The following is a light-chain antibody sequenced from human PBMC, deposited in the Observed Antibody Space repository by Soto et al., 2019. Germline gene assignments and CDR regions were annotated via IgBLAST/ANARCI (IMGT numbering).Light chain of an antibody. J-gene: IGKJ4*01. CDR3: QQSYSTPLT. CDR2: AAS. Sequence: DIQMAQSPTSLSASLGERLTLPCRASQSISSYLNWYQQKPGKAPKLLIYAASSLQSGVPSSFSGSGSGTDFTLTISSLQPEDFATYYCQQSYSTPLTFGGGTKVDI. V-gene: IGKV1-39*01. CDR1: QSISSY.